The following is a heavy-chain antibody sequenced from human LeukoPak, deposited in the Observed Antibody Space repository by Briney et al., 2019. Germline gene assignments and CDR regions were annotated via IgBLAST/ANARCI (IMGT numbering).Heavy chain of an antibody. CDR3: ARVRSSGYSSGWYYFDY. V-gene: IGHV1-69*02. J-gene: IGHJ4*02. CDR2: IIPILGIA. CDR1: GGTFSSYT. Sequence: ASVKVSCKASGGTFSSYTISWVRQAPGQGLEWMGRIIPILGIANYAQKFQGRVTITADKSTSTAYMELSSLRSEDTAVYYCARVRSSGYSSGWYYFDYWGQGTLVTVSS. D-gene: IGHD6-19*01.